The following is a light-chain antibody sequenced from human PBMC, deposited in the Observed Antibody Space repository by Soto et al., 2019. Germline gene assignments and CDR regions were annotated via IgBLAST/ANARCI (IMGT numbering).Light chain of an antibody. Sequence: QSALTQPPSASGSPGQSVTISCTGTSSDVGGYNYVSWYQQHPGKAPKLMIYEVSKRPSGVPDRFSGSKSGNTASLTVSGLQAEDEADYYCSSYAGSNNLLYVFGTGTKLTVL. J-gene: IGLJ1*01. V-gene: IGLV2-8*01. CDR1: SSDVGGYNY. CDR3: SSYAGSNNLLYV. CDR2: EVS.